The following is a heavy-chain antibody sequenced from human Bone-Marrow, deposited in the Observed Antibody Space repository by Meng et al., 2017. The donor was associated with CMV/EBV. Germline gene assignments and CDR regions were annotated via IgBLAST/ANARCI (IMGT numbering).Heavy chain of an antibody. CDR1: GFTFSSYA. V-gene: IGHV3-23*01. D-gene: IGHD1-26*01. Sequence: SGFTFSSYAMTWVRQAPGKGLEWVSGISNSGGSTYYADSVKGRFTISRDNSKNTLYLQMNTLRAEDTAVYYCAKSKSGTYPYHFDYWGQGTLVTVSS. CDR2: ISNSGGST. J-gene: IGHJ4*02. CDR3: AKSKSGTYPYHFDY.